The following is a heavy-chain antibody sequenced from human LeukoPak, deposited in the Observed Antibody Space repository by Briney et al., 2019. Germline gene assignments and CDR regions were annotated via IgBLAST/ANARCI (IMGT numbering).Heavy chain of an antibody. V-gene: IGHV3-23*01. CDR1: GFTFSTNG. J-gene: IGHJ4*02. D-gene: IGHD5-12*01. CDR2: MSGSGDNT. Sequence: PGGSLRLSCAASGFTFSTNGMTWVRQAPGKGLEWVSSMSGSGDNTYYADTVKGRFTISRDNSKNTLYLQMNSLRAEDTAIYYCAKVQHLVATIEYLDYWGQGALVTVSS. CDR3: AKVQHLVATIEYLDY.